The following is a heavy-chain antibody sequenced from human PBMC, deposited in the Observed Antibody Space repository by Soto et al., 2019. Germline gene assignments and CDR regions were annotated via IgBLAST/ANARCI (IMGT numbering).Heavy chain of an antibody. CDR2: ISYNGIDT. D-gene: IGHD5-12*01. V-gene: IGHV3-30*03. CDR1: GFTFSNHG. CDR3: LSGEGPTGHDTRFDY. J-gene: IGHJ4*02. Sequence: QMQLVESGGGVVQPGRSLRLSCAASGFTFSNHGIHWFRQAPGKGLEWVGDISYNGIDTWYADSVKGRFTIYRDNFKNTEYLQLNGLRLEDTAVYYCLSGEGPTGHDTRFDYWGQGTLVTVSP.